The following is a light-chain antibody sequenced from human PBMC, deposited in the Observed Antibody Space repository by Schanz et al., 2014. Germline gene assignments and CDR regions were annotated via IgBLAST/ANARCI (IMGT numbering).Light chain of an antibody. CDR1: QSVSSN. Sequence: EIVMTQSPATLSVSPGDRATLSCRATQSVSSNLAWYQQKPGQAPRLLIYGASIRATGIPARFSGSGSGTEFTLTISSLQSEDLAVYYCQQYHNWPRTFGQGTKLEIK. J-gene: IGKJ2*01. V-gene: IGKV3-15*01. CDR2: GAS. CDR3: QQYHNWPRT.